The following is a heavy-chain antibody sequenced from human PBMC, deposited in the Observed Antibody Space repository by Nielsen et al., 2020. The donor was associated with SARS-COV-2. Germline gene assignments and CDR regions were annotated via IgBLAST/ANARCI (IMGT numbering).Heavy chain of an antibody. J-gene: IGHJ6*02. D-gene: IGHD3-3*01. CDR3: ARGSITIFGVVNHYYYGMDV. V-gene: IGHV3-21*01. Sequence: RGSLRLSCAASGFTFSSYWMHWVRQAPGKGLEWVSSISSSSSYIYYADSVKGRFTISRDNAKNSLYLQMNSLRAEDTAVYYCARGSITIFGVVNHYYYGMDVWGQGTTVTVSS. CDR2: ISSSSSYI. CDR1: GFTFSSYW.